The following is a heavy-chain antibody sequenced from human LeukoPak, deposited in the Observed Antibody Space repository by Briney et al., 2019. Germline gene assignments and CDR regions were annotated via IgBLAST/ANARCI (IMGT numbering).Heavy chain of an antibody. D-gene: IGHD4-17*01. Sequence: GGSLRLSCAASGFTFSSYAMSWVRQAPGKGLEWVSAISGSGGSTYYADSVKGRFTISRDNSKNTLYLQMNSLRAEDTAVYYCAKDPVRDGDYAFNWFDPWGQGTLVTVSS. CDR1: GFTFSSYA. V-gene: IGHV3-23*01. CDR2: ISGSGGST. CDR3: AKDPVRDGDYAFNWFDP. J-gene: IGHJ5*02.